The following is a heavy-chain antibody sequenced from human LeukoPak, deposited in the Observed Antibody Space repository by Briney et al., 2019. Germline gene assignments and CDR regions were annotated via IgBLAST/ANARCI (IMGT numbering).Heavy chain of an antibody. D-gene: IGHD3-10*01. J-gene: IGHJ4*02. CDR1: GFTFSSYS. CDR2: ISSSSSYI. V-gene: IGHV3-21*01. CDR3: AREGRWSSGSQMPRGFVY. Sequence: GGSLRLSCAASGFTFSSYSMNWVRQAPGKGLEWVSSISSSSSYIYYADSVKGRFTISRDNAKNSLYLQMNSLRAEDTAVYYCAREGRWSSGSQMPRGFVYWGQGTLVTVSS.